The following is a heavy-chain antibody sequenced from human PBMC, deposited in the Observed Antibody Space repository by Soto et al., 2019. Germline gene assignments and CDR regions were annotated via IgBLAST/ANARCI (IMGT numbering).Heavy chain of an antibody. Sequence: EVQLLEYGGDLVQPGGSLRLSCAASGFTFSSYAMSWVRQAPGKGLEWVAAIGGTDGKTYYADSVKGRFTISRDNSENTLYLQMSRLRAEDTAVYFCAKGMFSSSPAAAGSFDYWGQGALVTVSS. CDR1: GFTFSSYA. V-gene: IGHV3-23*01. CDR3: AKGMFSSSPAAAGSFDY. D-gene: IGHD3-10*01. J-gene: IGHJ4*02. CDR2: IGGTDGKT.